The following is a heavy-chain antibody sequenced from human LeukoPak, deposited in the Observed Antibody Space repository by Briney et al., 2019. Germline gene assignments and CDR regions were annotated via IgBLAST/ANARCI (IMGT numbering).Heavy chain of an antibody. Sequence: GGSLRLSCAASGFTFSSYGMHWVRQAPGKGLEWVAVISYDGSNKYYADSVKGRFTISRDNSKNTLYLQMNSLRAEDTAVYYCARSGGDYYYGMDVWGQGTTVTVSS. D-gene: IGHD2-15*01. J-gene: IGHJ6*02. CDR1: GFTFSSYG. V-gene: IGHV3-30*03. CDR3: ARSGGDYYYGMDV. CDR2: ISYDGSNK.